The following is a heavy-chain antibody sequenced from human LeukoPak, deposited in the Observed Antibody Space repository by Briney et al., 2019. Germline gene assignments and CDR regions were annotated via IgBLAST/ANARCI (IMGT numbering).Heavy chain of an antibody. CDR3: ARPQRLSDRDAFDI. CDR1: GYNFISYW. D-gene: IGHD2-2*01. J-gene: IGHJ3*02. Sequence: GESLKISCKGSGYNFISYWIGWVRQMPGKGLEWMGVIYPGDSDTRYSPSFQGQVTFSADKSITTAYLQWTSLKASDTAMYYCARPQRLSDRDAFDIWGQGTMVTVSS. CDR2: IYPGDSDT. V-gene: IGHV5-51*01.